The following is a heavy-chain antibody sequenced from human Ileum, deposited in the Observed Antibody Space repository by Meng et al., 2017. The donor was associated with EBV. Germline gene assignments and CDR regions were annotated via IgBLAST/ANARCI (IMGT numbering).Heavy chain of an antibody. CDR2: IYYSGRT. D-gene: IGHD6-13*01. Sequence: LHRLESGPGLVKPSETLSLTCTVSGGPINSSSYYWGWIRQPPGKGLEWIGSIYYSGRTYYNPSLKSRVTISVDTSKNQFSLKLSSVTAADTAVYYCARPIAAAGWFDPWGQGTLVTVSS. CDR3: ARPIAAAGWFDP. J-gene: IGHJ5*02. V-gene: IGHV4-39*01. CDR1: GGPINSSSYY.